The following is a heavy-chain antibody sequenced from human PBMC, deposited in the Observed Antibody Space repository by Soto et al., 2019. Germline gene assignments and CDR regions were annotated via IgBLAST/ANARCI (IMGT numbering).Heavy chain of an antibody. J-gene: IGHJ6*03. CDR2: ISSSSSTI. V-gene: IGHV3-48*01. D-gene: IGHD3-10*01. CDR1: GFTFSSYS. CDR3: ARDRWFGEYYYMDV. Sequence: PGGSLRLSCAASGFTFSSYSMNWVRQAPGKGLEWVSYISSSSSTIYYADSVKGRFTISRDNAKNSLYLQMNSLRAEDTAVYYCARDRWFGEYYYMDVWGKGTTVTVSS.